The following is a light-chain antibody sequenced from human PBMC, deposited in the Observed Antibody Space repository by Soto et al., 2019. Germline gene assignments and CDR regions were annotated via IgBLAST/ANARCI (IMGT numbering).Light chain of an antibody. Sequence: EIVLTECPGTLSLSPGERATLSCRAIQSVSSSYLAWYQQKPGQAPRLLIYGASSRATGIPDRFSGSGSGTDFTLTISRLEPEDFAVYYCQQYGSSPPNTFGQGTTV. J-gene: IGKJ1*01. CDR2: GAS. V-gene: IGKV3-20*01. CDR3: QQYGSSPPNT. CDR1: QSVSSSY.